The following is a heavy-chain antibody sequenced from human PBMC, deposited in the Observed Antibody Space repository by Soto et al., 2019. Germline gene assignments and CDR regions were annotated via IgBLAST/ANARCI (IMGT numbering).Heavy chain of an antibody. CDR2: IYYSGST. J-gene: IGHJ4*02. CDR3: AAFGTLTTFDY. Sequence: SKTLSLTCTVSGGSISSSNYYWGWIRQPPGKGLEWIGYIYYSGSTNYNPSLKSRVTISVDTSKNQFSLKLSSVTAADTAVYYCAAFGTLTTFDYWGQGTLVTVSS. V-gene: IGHV4-61*05. CDR1: GGSISSSNYY. D-gene: IGHD4-17*01.